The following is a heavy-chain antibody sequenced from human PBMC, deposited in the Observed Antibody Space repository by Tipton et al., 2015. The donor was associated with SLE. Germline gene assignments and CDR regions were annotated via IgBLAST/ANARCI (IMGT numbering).Heavy chain of an antibody. CDR3: AKDQGNVCSGYYVDY. J-gene: IGHJ4*02. D-gene: IGHD3-3*01. CDR2: ISGSGGST. Sequence: SLRLSCAASGFTFSSYSMNWVRQVPGKGLEWVSAISGSGGSTYYADSVKGRFTISRDNSSNTLYLQMNSLRAEDTAVYYCAKDQGNVCSGYYVDYWGQGTLVTVSS. V-gene: IGHV3-23*01. CDR1: GFTFSSYS.